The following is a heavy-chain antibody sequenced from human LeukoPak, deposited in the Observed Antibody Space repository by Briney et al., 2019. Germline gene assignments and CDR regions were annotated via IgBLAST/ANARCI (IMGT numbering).Heavy chain of an antibody. CDR1: GGSISSCSYY. D-gene: IGHD3-16*02. Sequence: KPSETLSLTCTVSGGSISSCSYYWGWIPQPAGTGLEWIGRIYTSGSTNYNPSLKSRVTISVDTSKNQFSLKLSSVTDADTAVYYCARANLTSFVYDYVWGSYRYAFDIWGQGTMVTVSS. CDR2: IYTSGST. CDR3: ARANLTSFVYDYVWGSYRYAFDI. V-gene: IGHV4-61*02. J-gene: IGHJ3*02.